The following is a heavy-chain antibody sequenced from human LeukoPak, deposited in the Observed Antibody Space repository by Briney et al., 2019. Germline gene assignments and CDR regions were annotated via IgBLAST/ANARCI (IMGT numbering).Heavy chain of an antibody. J-gene: IGHJ4*02. CDR1: GFTFSDYY. CDR3: ARDQPIGYSSGYPFDY. CDR2: ISSSGSTI. V-gene: IGHV3-11*04. D-gene: IGHD5-18*01. Sequence: PGGSLILSCAASGFTFSDYYMSWIRQALGKGLEWVSYISSSGSTIYYADSVKGRFTISRDNAKDSLYLQMNSLSAEDTAVYYCARDQPIGYSSGYPFDYWGQGTLVTVSS.